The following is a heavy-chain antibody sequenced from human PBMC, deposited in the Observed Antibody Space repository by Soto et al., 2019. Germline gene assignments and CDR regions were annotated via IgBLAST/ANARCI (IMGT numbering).Heavy chain of an antibody. CDR3: ARGRGDYYGSGSYRFPFDY. CDR2: IYYTGST. CDR1: GVSITSGTYY. D-gene: IGHD3-10*01. Sequence: SETLSLTCTVSGVSITSGTYYWGWIRQPPGKGLEWIGTIYYTGSTYYDPSLKSRVTISVDTSKNQFSLKLSSVTAADTAVYYCARGRGDYYGSGSYRFPFDYWGQGTLVTVSS. J-gene: IGHJ4*02. V-gene: IGHV4-39*01.